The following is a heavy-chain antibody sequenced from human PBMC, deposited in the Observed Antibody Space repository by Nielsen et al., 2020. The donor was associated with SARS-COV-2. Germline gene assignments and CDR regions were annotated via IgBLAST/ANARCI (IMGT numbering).Heavy chain of an antibody. J-gene: IGHJ5*02. Sequence: SETLSLTCTVSGGSISSSSYYWGWIRQPPGKGLEWIGSIYYSGSTYYNPSLKSRVTISVDTFKNQFSLKLSSVTAADTAVYYCARETGGYCTNGVCPSGWFDPWGQGTLVTVSS. V-gene: IGHV4-39*07. CDR1: GGSISSSSYY. CDR2: IYYSGST. D-gene: IGHD2-8*01. CDR3: ARETGGYCTNGVCPSGWFDP.